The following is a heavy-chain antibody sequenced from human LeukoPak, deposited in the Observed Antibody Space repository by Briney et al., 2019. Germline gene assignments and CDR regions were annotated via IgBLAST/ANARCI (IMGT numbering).Heavy chain of an antibody. Sequence: GASVKVSCKASGYTFTDYSMHWVRQAPGQGLEWMGGIIPIFGTANYAQKFQGRVTITADKSTSTAYMELSSLRSEDTAVYYCARGPFTAMATDYYYYYYMDVWGKGTTVTVSS. CDR2: IIPIFGTA. V-gene: IGHV1-69*06. D-gene: IGHD5-18*01. CDR3: ARGPFTAMATDYYYYYYMDV. CDR1: GYTFTDYS. J-gene: IGHJ6*03.